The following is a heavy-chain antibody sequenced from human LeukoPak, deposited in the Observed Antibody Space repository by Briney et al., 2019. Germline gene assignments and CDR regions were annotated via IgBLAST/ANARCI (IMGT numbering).Heavy chain of an antibody. Sequence: EGSLRLSCAASGFTFSSYAMSWVRQAPGKGLEWVSAISGGGGSTYYADSVKGRFTISRDNSKSTLFLQMNSLRAEDTAVYYCAKGGGSTAFDIWGQGTVVTVSS. V-gene: IGHV3-23*01. D-gene: IGHD3-16*01. J-gene: IGHJ3*02. CDR3: AKGGGSTAFDI. CDR2: ISGGGGST. CDR1: GFTFSSYA.